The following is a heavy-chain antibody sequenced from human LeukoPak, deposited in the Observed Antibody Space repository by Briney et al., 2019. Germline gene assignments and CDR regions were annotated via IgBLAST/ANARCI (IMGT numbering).Heavy chain of an antibody. CDR2: IRDDGDNI. CDR1: GFSFSSYG. CDR3: ARGHGSYI. J-gene: IGHJ3*02. Sequence: GGSLRLSCAASGFSFSSYGMHWVRQAPGKGLEWVAFIRDDGDNIFYADSVKGRFTISRDNAKNTLYLQMNSLRAEDTAVYYCARGHGSYIWGQGTMVTVSS. V-gene: IGHV3-30*02. D-gene: IGHD1-26*01.